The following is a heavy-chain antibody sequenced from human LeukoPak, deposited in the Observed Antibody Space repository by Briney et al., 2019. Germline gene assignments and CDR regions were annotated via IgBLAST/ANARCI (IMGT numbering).Heavy chain of an antibody. Sequence: GGALRLCCAASVFTFSSHWMTWVRQAPGKGLEWVANIKHDGSEKYDVDSVKGRFTISRDNADNSLYLQMNGLRAEDTAVYYCARDPYSGSYGAYYYYYMDVWGKGTTVTISS. J-gene: IGHJ6*03. CDR3: ARDPYSGSYGAYYYYYMDV. V-gene: IGHV3-7*01. D-gene: IGHD1-26*01. CDR2: IKHDGSEK. CDR1: VFTFSSHW.